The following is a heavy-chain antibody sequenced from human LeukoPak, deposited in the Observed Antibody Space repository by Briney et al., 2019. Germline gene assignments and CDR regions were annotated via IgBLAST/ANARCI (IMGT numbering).Heavy chain of an antibody. Sequence: GGSLRLSCAASGFTFSTYGMHWVRQAPGKGLEWVAFIRYDGSDKYYADSVKGRFTISRDDAKNLLYLDMNSLRAEDTAVYYCARGHTAVTRHFDFWGQGTLVTVSS. CDR3: ARGHTAVTRHFDF. V-gene: IGHV3-30*02. CDR1: GFTFSTYG. J-gene: IGHJ4*02. D-gene: IGHD4-17*01. CDR2: IRYDGSDK.